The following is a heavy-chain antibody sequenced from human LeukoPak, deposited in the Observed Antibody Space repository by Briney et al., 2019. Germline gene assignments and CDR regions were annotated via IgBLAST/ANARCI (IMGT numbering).Heavy chain of an antibody. Sequence: SETLSLTCTVYGGSFSDYYWSWIRQPPGKGLEWIGEINHSGTTNNNPSLKSRVTISVDTSKNQFSLKLSSVTAAETAVYFCARGVNNWNIDVFDIWGQGTMVTVSS. CDR2: INHSGTT. D-gene: IGHD1/OR15-1a*01. J-gene: IGHJ3*02. CDR1: GGSFSDYY. CDR3: ARGVNNWNIDVFDI. V-gene: IGHV4-34*01.